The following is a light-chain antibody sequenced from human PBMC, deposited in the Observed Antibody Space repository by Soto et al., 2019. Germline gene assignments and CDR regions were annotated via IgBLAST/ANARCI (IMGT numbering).Light chain of an antibody. CDR2: DVT. J-gene: IGLJ3*02. V-gene: IGLV2-14*01. CDR1: ISDVGTYNY. CDR3: SSHTSSDTLV. Sequence: QSALTQPASVSGSPGQSITISCTGIISDVGTYNYVSCYQQHPGKAPKLMIYDVTNRPSGVSNRFSGSKSGNTASLTISGLQAEDEANYYCSSHTSSDTLVFGGGTKVTVL.